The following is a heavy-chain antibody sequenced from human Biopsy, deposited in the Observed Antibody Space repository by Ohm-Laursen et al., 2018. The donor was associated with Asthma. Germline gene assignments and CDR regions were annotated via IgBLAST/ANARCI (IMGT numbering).Heavy chain of an antibody. J-gene: IGHJ4*02. CDR2: ISYTGSA. Sequence: TLSLTCTVSGGSMSSSSYYWGWIRQPPGKGLEWLGRISYTGSAYHNPSLKSQVTISVDTPKNHFSLKLRSVTAADTAVYYCARHWDWGSFFDYWGQGTPVTVSS. CDR1: GGSMSSSSYY. D-gene: IGHD7-27*01. CDR3: ARHWDWGSFFDY. V-gene: IGHV4-39*01.